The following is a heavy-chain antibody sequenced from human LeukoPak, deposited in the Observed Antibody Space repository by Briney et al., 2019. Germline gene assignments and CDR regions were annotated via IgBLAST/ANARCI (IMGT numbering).Heavy chain of an antibody. CDR2: ISAYNGNT. V-gene: IGHV1-18*01. CDR3: ARGSGWELHDAFDI. Sequence: ASVKVSCKASGYTFTSYGISWVRQATGQGLEWMGWISAYNGNTNYAQKLQGRATMTTDTSTSTAYMELRSLRSDDTAVYYCARGSGWELHDAFDIWGQGTMVTVSS. CDR1: GYTFTSYG. J-gene: IGHJ3*02. D-gene: IGHD2-15*01.